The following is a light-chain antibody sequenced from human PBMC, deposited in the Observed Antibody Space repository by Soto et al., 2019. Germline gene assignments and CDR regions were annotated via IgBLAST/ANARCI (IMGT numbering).Light chain of an antibody. CDR2: DAS. CDR1: QSVSSY. Sequence: EIVLTQSPATLSLSPGERATLSCGASQSVSSYLAWYQQKPGQAPRLLIYDASNRATGIPARFSGSGSGTDFTLTISSLEPEDFAVYYCQQGTNWPPWTFGQGTKVEIK. V-gene: IGKV3-11*01. CDR3: QQGTNWPPWT. J-gene: IGKJ1*01.